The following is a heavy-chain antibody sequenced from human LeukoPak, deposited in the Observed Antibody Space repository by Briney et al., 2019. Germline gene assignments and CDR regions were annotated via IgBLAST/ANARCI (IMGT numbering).Heavy chain of an antibody. CDR1: GFTFSSYW. Sequence: PGGSLRLSCAASGFTFSSYWMSWVRQAPGKGLEWVGNIKQDGSEKYYVDSVKGRFTISRDNAKNSLYLQMNSLRAEDTAVYYCARDLLDIAPYYYYYMDVWGKGTTVTVSS. CDR2: IKQDGSEK. J-gene: IGHJ6*03. D-gene: IGHD2-15*01. V-gene: IGHV3-7*01. CDR3: ARDLLDIAPYYYYYMDV.